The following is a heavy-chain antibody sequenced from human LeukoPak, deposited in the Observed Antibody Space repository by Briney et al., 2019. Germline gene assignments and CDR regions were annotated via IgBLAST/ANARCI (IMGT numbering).Heavy chain of an antibody. V-gene: IGHV1-69*13. Sequence: GASVKVSCKASGGTFSSHAISWVRQAPGQGLEWMGGIIPIFGTANYAQKFQGRVTITADESTSTAYMELSSLRSEDTAVYYCAILVGYCSGGSCLSPFDYWGQGTLVTVSS. CDR1: GGTFSSHA. D-gene: IGHD2-15*01. CDR2: IIPIFGTA. CDR3: AILVGYCSGGSCLSPFDY. J-gene: IGHJ4*02.